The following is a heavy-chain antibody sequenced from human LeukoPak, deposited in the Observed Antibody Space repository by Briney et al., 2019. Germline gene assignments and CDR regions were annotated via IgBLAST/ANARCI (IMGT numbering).Heavy chain of an antibody. CDR2: FDPEDGET. CDR1: GYTLTELS. Sequence: ASVKVSCKVSGYTLTELSMHWVRQAPGKGLEWMGGFDPEDGETIYAQKFQGRVTITADKSTSTAYMELSSLRSEDTAVYYCARDHRGTYYYDSSGYRGSYFDYWGQGTLVTVSS. J-gene: IGHJ4*02. D-gene: IGHD3-22*01. V-gene: IGHV1-24*01. CDR3: ARDHRGTYYYDSSGYRGSYFDY.